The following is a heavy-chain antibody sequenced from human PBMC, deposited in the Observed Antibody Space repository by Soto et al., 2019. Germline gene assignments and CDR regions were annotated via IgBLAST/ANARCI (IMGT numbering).Heavy chain of an antibody. Sequence: GGSLRLSCAASGFTFSSYGMHWVRQAPGKGLEWVAVIWYDGSNKYYADSVKGRFTISRDNSKNTLYLQMNSLRAEDTAVYYCARGPFGYSSGWYRAGMDVWGQGTTVTVSS. CDR2: IWYDGSNK. CDR1: GFTFSSYG. J-gene: IGHJ6*02. V-gene: IGHV3-33*01. CDR3: ARGPFGYSSGWYRAGMDV. D-gene: IGHD6-19*01.